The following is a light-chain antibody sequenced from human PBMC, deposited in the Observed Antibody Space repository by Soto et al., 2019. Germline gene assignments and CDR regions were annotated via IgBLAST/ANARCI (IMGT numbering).Light chain of an antibody. J-gene: IGLJ2*01. CDR1: RSNMGANYD. Sequence: QAVVTQPPSVSGAPGQSVTISCTGSRSNMGANYDVHWYQHLPGTAPKLLIYGNNNRPSGVPGRFSGSRSGTSASLAITGIQTEDEGDYYCQSCDNSLSGYVVFGGGTKLTVL. CDR3: QSCDNSLSGYVV. V-gene: IGLV1-40*01. CDR2: GNN.